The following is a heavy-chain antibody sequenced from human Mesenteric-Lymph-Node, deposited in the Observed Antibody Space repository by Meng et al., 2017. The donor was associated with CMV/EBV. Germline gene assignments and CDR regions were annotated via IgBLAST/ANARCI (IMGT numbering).Heavy chain of an antibody. Sequence: VSGGSISSDYWSWIRQPPGKGLEWIGYSYYDGSTNYNPPLKSRVTISLETSKTQFSLKLGSVTAADTAVYYCATGIPAARDYWHFDLWGRGTLVTVSS. J-gene: IGHJ2*01. CDR1: GGSISSDY. V-gene: IGHV4-59*01. CDR2: SYYDGST. CDR3: ATGIPAARDYWHFDL. D-gene: IGHD2-2*01.